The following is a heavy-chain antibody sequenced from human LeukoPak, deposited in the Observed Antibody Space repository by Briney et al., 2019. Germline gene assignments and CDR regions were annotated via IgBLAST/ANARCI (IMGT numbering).Heavy chain of an antibody. CDR1: GYTFTSYG. CDR2: ISAYNGNT. J-gene: IGHJ4*02. CDR3: AIVETFDPDTIFGVVDY. D-gene: IGHD3-3*01. V-gene: IGHV1-18*01. Sequence: ASVKVSCKASGYTFTSYGISWVRQAPGQGLEWMGWISAYNGNTNYAQKLQGRVTMTTDTSTSTAYMELRSLRSDDTAVYYCAIVETFDPDTIFGVVDYWGQGTLVTVSS.